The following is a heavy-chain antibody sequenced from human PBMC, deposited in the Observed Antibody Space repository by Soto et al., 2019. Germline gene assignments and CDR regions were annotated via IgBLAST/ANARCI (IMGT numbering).Heavy chain of an antibody. CDR2: IYYSGST. D-gene: IGHD2-15*01. CDR1: GGSISSSSYY. J-gene: IGHJ5*01. CDR3: ARHSVVTSHNWFDS. V-gene: IGHV4-39*01. Sequence: ETLSLTCTVSGGSISSSSYYWGWIRQPPGKGLEWIGSIYYSGSTYYNPSLKSRVTISVDTSKNQFSLKLSSVTAADTAVYYCARHSVVTSHNWFDSWGQGTLVTVSS.